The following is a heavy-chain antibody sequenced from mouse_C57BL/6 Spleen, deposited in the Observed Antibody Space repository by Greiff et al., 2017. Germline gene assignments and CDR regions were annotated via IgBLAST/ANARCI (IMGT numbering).Heavy chain of an antibody. J-gene: IGHJ3*01. CDR3: ATSYGYDGAWFAY. V-gene: IGHV2-6*03. D-gene: IGHD2-2*01. Sequence: VQLQQSGPGLVAPSQSLSITCTVSGFSLTSYGVHWVRQPPGKGLEWLVVIWSDGSTTYNSALKSRLSISKDNSKSQVFLKMNSLQTDDTAMYYCATSYGYDGAWFAYWGQGTLVTVSA. CDR2: IWSDGST. CDR1: GFSLTSYG.